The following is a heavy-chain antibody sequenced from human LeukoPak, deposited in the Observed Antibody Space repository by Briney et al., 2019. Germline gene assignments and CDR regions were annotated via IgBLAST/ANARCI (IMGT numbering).Heavy chain of an antibody. V-gene: IGHV4-34*01. Sequence: MSSETLSLTCAVYGGSFSGYYWSWIRQPPGKGLEWIGEINHSGSTNYNPSLKSRVTISVDTSKNQFSLKLSSVTAADTAVYYCARPNAGYYSEFELWGQGTLVTVSS. CDR1: GGSFSGYY. CDR3: ARPNAGYYSEFEL. J-gene: IGHJ4*02. CDR2: INHSGST. D-gene: IGHD2/OR15-2a*01.